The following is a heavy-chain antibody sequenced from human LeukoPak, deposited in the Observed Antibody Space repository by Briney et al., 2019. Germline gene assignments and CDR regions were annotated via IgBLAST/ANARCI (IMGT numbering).Heavy chain of an antibody. CDR2: VYHTGST. CDR3: STDSPTGFAH. V-gene: IGHV4-59*01. Sequence: TASETLSLTCTVSGGSIRSYYWSWTRPSPEKGLEWIGYVYHTGSTKYNPSLQSRVTISIDPSKNQFSLNLTSVTAADTAVYYCSTDSPTGFAHWGQGALVTVSS. CDR1: GGSIRSYY. J-gene: IGHJ4*02. D-gene: IGHD2/OR15-2a*01.